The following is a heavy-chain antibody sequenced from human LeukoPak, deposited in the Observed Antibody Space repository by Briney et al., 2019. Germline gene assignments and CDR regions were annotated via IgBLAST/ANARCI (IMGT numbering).Heavy chain of an antibody. V-gene: IGHV4-30-4*08. D-gene: IGHD3-3*02. J-gene: IGHJ4*02. CDR1: GGSISSGDYY. CDR3: ARGREDIFGVVILDY. Sequence: SQTLSLTCTVSGGSISSGDYYWSWIRQPPGKGLEWIGYIYYSGSTYYNPSLKSRVTISVDTSRNQFSLKLSSVTAADTAVYYCARGREDIFGVVILDYWGQGTLVTVSS. CDR2: IYYSGST.